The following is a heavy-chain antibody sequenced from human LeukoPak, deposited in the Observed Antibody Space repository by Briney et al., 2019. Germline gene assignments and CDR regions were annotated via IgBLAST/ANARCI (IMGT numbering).Heavy chain of an antibody. Sequence: GGSLRLSCAASGFTFSDYYMSWIRQPPGKGLEWISYLSGGSATINYADSVRGRFTISRDNAKNSLYLQMNSLRVEDTAVYYCATAETTFSRPHWFDPWGQGTLVTVSS. CDR3: ATAETTFSRPHWFDP. CDR2: LSGGSATI. J-gene: IGHJ5*02. V-gene: IGHV3-11*04. D-gene: IGHD4-17*01. CDR1: GFTFSDYY.